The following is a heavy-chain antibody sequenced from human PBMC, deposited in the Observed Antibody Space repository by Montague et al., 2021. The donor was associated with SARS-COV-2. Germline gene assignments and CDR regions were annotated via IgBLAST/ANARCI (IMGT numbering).Heavy chain of an antibody. Sequence: SETLSLTCTVSGGSISSSSYYWSWIRQPPGKGLEWIGYIYYSGSTNYNPSLKSRVTISVDTSKNQFSLKLSSVTAADTAVYYCARALYCSGGSCYPNWFDPWGQGTLVTVSS. D-gene: IGHD2-15*01. V-gene: IGHV4-61*01. J-gene: IGHJ5*02. CDR2: IYYSGST. CDR3: ARALYCSGGSCYPNWFDP. CDR1: GGSISSSSYY.